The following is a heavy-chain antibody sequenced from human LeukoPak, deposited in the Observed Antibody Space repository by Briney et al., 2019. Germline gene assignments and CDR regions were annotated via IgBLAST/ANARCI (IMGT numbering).Heavy chain of an antibody. Sequence: PGGSLRLSCAASGFTFSNYGMHWVRQAPGKGLEWVAYIRHDGIDNFYEDSVKGRFTISRDNSKNTLYLQMDSLRVEHTAMYYCAKDPGYRDFWGQGTLVTVSS. CDR1: GFTFSNYG. D-gene: IGHD2-15*01. CDR2: IRHDGIDN. J-gene: IGHJ4*02. CDR3: AKDPGYRDF. V-gene: IGHV3-30*02.